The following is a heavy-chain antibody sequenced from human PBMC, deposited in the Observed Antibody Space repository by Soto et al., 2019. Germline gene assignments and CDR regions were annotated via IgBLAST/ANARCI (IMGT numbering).Heavy chain of an antibody. Sequence: EVQLLESGGGLVQPGGSLRLSCAASAFTFSSYAMSWVRQAPGKGLEWVSAISASGGSTYYADSVKGRFTISRDSSENTLYLQMSSLRADDTAVYYCAKGSGNYVYNFDNWGQGTLVTVSS. V-gene: IGHV3-23*01. CDR1: AFTFSSYA. J-gene: IGHJ4*02. CDR2: ISASGGST. D-gene: IGHD1-26*01. CDR3: AKGSGNYVYNFDN.